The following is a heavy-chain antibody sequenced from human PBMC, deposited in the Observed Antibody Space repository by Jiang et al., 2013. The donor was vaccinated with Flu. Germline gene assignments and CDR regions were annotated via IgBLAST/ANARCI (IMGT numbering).Heavy chain of an antibody. D-gene: IGHD3-22*01. J-gene: IGHJ4*02. Sequence: TLSLTCAVYGGSFSGYYWSWIRQPPGKGLEWIGEINHSGSTNYNPSLKSRVTISVDTSKNQFSLKLSSVTAADTAVYYCARNSAYYDSSGYSTPDFDYWGQGTLVTVSS. CDR2: INHSGST. CDR3: ARNSAYYDSSGYSTPDFDY. V-gene: IGHV4-34*01. CDR1: GGSFSGYY.